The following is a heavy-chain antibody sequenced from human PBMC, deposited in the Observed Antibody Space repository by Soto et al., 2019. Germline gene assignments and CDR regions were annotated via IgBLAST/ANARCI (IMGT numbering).Heavy chain of an antibody. V-gene: IGHV3-23*01. CDR3: ARSHYSNYFDY. J-gene: IGHJ4*02. CDR2: ITGGGDTA. D-gene: IGHD4-4*01. Sequence: GGSLRLSCAASGFTFSNYAMTWVRQAPGRGLEWVSVITGGGDTAYYADSVKGRFTISRDNSKNTLYLQMNSLRADDTAVYYCARSHYSNYFDYWGQGTLVTVSS. CDR1: GFTFSNYA.